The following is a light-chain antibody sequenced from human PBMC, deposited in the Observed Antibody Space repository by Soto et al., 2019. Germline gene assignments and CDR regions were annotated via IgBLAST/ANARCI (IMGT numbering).Light chain of an antibody. CDR3: AAWDDSLNAVV. CDR1: TSNIVSNT. Sequence: QAVVTQPPSASGTPGQRVTIPCSGSTSNIVSNTVNWYQQLPGTAPKLLMYSNNQRPSGVPDRFSGSKSGTSASLAISGLQSEDEADYYCAAWDDSLNAVVFGGGTKLTVL. J-gene: IGLJ2*01. V-gene: IGLV1-44*01. CDR2: SNN.